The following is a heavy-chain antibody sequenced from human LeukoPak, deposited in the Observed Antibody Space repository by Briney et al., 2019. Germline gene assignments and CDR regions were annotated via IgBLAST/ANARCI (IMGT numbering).Heavy chain of an antibody. Sequence: GGSLRLSCAASGFTFSSYAMSWVRQAPGKGLEWVSAISGSGGSTYYADSVKGRFIISRDNAKNTLFLQMNDLRDKDTAVYYCARDYDWALDFWGQGTRVTVSS. V-gene: IGHV3-23*01. CDR3: ARDYDWALDF. CDR2: ISGSGGST. J-gene: IGHJ4*02. CDR1: GFTFSSYA. D-gene: IGHD3-9*01.